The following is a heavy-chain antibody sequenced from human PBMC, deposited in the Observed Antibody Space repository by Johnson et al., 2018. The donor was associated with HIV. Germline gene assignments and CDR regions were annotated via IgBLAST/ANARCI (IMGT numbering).Heavy chain of an antibody. D-gene: IGHD5-24*01. CDR3: AKTRGMATNGDAFDI. CDR2: IAYDGSNK. V-gene: IGHV3-30*18. J-gene: IGHJ3*02. CDR1: GFTFSSYG. Sequence: VQLVESGGGVVQPGRSLRLSCAASGFTFSSYGMHWVRQAPGKGLEWVAVIAYDGSNKYYEDSVKGRFTIYRDNAKNSLYLQMNSLRAEDTALYYCAKTRGMATNGDAFDIWGQGTMVTVSS.